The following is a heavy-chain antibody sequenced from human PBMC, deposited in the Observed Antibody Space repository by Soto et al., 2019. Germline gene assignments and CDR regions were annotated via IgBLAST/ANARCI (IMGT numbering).Heavy chain of an antibody. CDR1: GYSFTSYW. V-gene: IGHV5-51*01. J-gene: IGHJ6*02. CDR3: ARRWSGYNYYYYYGMDV. Sequence: PGESLKISCKGSGYSFTSYWIGWVRQMPGKGLEWMGIIYPGDSDTRYSPSFQGQVTISADKSISTAYLQWSSLKASDTATYYCARRWSGYNYYYYYGMDVWGQGTTVTVSS. CDR2: IYPGDSDT. D-gene: IGHD3-3*01.